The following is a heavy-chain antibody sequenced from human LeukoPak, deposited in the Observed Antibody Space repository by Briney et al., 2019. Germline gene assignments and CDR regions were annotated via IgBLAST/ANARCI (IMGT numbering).Heavy chain of an antibody. CDR3: ARDGPPGYYDSSGYFIDAFDI. Sequence: GGSLRLSCAASGFTFSNYGMSWVRQAPGKGLEWVASIKQDGSEKFYVDSVKGRFTISRDNAKNSLYLQMNSLRAEDTAVYYCARDGPPGYYDSSGYFIDAFDIWGQGTMVTVSS. CDR2: IKQDGSEK. V-gene: IGHV3-7*01. D-gene: IGHD3-22*01. CDR1: GFTFSNYG. J-gene: IGHJ3*02.